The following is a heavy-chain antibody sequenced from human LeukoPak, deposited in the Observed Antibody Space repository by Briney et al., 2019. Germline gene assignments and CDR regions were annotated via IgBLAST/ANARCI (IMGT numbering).Heavy chain of an antibody. V-gene: IGHV4-4*02. CDR2: TNHSGST. D-gene: IGHD3-3*01. CDR1: GGSINSSNW. J-gene: IGHJ3*02. Sequence: SETLSLTCAVSGGSINSSNWWIWVRQPPGKGLEWIGETNHSGSTNYNPSLKSRVTISVDTSKNQFSLKLSSVTAADTAVYYCARGLEYYDFWSGYYYDAFDIWGQGTMVTVSS. CDR3: ARGLEYYDFWSGYYYDAFDI.